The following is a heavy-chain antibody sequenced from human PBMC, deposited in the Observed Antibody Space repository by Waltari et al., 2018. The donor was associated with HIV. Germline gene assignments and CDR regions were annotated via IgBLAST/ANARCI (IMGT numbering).Heavy chain of an antibody. CDR2: IYYSGST. D-gene: IGHD2-2*01. J-gene: IGHJ6*02. V-gene: IGHV4-39*02. CDR3: ARDRGGYQLQDYGMDV. Sequence: QLQLQESGPGLVKPSETLSLTCTVSGGSISSSRYYWGWIRQPPGKGLEWIGSIYYSGSTYYNSSLKSRVTISVDTSKNQFSLKLSSVTAADTAVYYCARDRGGYQLQDYGMDVWGQGTTVTVSS. CDR1: GGSISSSRYY.